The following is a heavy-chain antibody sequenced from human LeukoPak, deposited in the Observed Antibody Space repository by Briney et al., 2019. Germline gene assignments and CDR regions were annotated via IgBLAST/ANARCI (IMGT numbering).Heavy chain of an antibody. CDR2: INPNSGGA. J-gene: IGHJ1*01. CDR3: ASFYGPGP. D-gene: IGHD2/OR15-2a*01. V-gene: IGHV1-2*02. CDR1: GYTFTGYY. Sequence: ASVKVSCKTSGYTFTGYYMHWVRQAPGQGLEWMGWINPNSGGANNAQKFQGRVTMTRDTSISTAYMELRSLRSDDTAVYYCASFYGPGPWGQGTLVTVSS.